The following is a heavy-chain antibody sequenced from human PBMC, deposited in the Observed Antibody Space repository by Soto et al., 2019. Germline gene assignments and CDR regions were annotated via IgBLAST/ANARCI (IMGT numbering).Heavy chain of an antibody. CDR3: ARLLSDYYGSGSYYDY. CDR1: GYTFTSYG. CDR2: ISAYNGNT. V-gene: IGHV1-18*01. J-gene: IGHJ4*02. D-gene: IGHD3-10*01. Sequence: QVQLVQSGAEVKKPGASVKVSCKASGYTFTSYGISWVRQAPGQGLEWMGWISAYNGNTNYAQKLQGRVTMTTDTSTSTAYKELRRLRSDDTAVYYCARLLSDYYGSGSYYDYWGQGTLVTVSS.